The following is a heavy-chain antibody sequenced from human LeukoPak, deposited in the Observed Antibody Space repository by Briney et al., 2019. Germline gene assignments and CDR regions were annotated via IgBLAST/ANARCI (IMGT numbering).Heavy chain of an antibody. V-gene: IGHV3-7*01. J-gene: IGHJ4*02. CDR3: ARDGGSYDY. Sequence: GGSLRLSCAASGFTFSTYWMSWVPQAPGKGLEWVANIMQDGSEKYYVDSVKGRFTISRDNAKNSLFLQMSTLRAEDTGVYYCARDGGSYDYWGQGTLVTVSS. D-gene: IGHD1-26*01. CDR2: IMQDGSEK. CDR1: GFTFSTYW.